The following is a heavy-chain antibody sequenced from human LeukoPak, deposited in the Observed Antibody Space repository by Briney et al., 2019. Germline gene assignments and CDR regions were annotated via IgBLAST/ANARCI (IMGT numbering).Heavy chain of an antibody. CDR2: INHSGST. V-gene: IGHV4-34*01. Sequence: SETLSLTCAVYGGSFRGYYWSWIRQPPGKGLEWIGEINHSGSTNYNPSLKSRVTISVDTSKDQFSLKLSSVTAADTAVYYCARGDPRYNWNKPTWNWFHPWGQGTLVTVSS. J-gene: IGHJ5*02. CDR1: GGSFRGYY. D-gene: IGHD1-1*01. CDR3: ARGDPRYNWNKPTWNWFHP.